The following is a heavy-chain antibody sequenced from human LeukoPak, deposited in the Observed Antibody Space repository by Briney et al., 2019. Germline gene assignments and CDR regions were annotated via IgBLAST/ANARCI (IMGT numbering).Heavy chain of an antibody. J-gene: IGHJ6*02. V-gene: IGHV6-1*01. CDR3: ARNGRRSVGYYYYYGMDV. CDR1: GDSVSSNSAA. CDR2: TYYRSKWYN. Sequence: SQTLSLTCAISGDSVSSNSAAWNWIRQSPSRGLEWLGRTYYRSKWYNDYAVSVKSRITINPDTPKNQFSLQLNSVTPEDTAVYYCARNGRRSVGYYYYYGMDVWGQGTTVTVSS. D-gene: IGHD1-26*01.